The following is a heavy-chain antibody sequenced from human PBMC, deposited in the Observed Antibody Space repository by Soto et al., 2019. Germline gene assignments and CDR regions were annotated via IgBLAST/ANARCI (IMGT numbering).Heavy chain of an antibody. CDR1: GFIVSSNY. V-gene: IGHV3-66*01. CDR2: IYSVGKI. D-gene: IGHD2-2*02. CDR3: AGNTEKGY. J-gene: IGHJ4*02. Sequence: EVQLVESGGGLVQPGGSLRLSCAASGFIVSSNYMSWVRQAPGKGLEWVSVIYSVGKISYVDSVKVRFPSSRDNSTNTLYPQMTSLRAEVSGVYYCAGNTEKGYWGQGTLVTVSS.